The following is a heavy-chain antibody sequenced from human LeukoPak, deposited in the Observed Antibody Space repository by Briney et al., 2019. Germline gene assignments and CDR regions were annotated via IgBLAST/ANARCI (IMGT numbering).Heavy chain of an antibody. CDR3: ARERDCSGTTCYEGDY. V-gene: IGHV3-21*01. Sequence: PGGSLRLSCAASGFTFSSYGMNWVRQAPGKGLEWVSSIAPSSSYIYYADSVKGRFTISRDNAKNSLYLQMNSLRAEDTAVYYCARERDCSGTTCYEGDYWGQGTLVTVSS. J-gene: IGHJ4*02. CDR1: GFTFSSYG. D-gene: IGHD2-2*01. CDR2: IAPSSSYI.